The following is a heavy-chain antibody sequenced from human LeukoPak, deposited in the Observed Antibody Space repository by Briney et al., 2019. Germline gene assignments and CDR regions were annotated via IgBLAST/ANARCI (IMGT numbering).Heavy chain of an antibody. Sequence: GGSLRLSCAASGFTVSSNYMSWVRQAPGKGLEWVSVISGSGGSTYYADSVKGRFTISRDNSKNTLYLQMNSLRAEDTAVYYCAKPTVNYYDSSGYIDLGYFDYWGQGTLVTVSS. V-gene: IGHV3-23*01. CDR2: ISGSGGST. J-gene: IGHJ4*02. CDR3: AKPTVNYYDSSGYIDLGYFDY. CDR1: GFTVSSNY. D-gene: IGHD3-22*01.